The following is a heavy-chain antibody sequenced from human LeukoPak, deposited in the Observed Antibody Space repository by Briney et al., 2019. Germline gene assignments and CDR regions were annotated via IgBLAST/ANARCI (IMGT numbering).Heavy chain of an antibody. D-gene: IGHD1-26*01. CDR1: GFTFSSFW. CDR3: ARALSGRYYYGMDV. Sequence: GGSLRLSCAASGFTFSSFWMSWVRQAPGKGLEWVANIKQDGSEKYYADSVKGRFTISRDNSKNTLYLQMNSLRAEDTAVYYCARALSGRYYYGMDVWGQGTTVTVSS. J-gene: IGHJ6*02. CDR2: IKQDGSEK. V-gene: IGHV3-7*04.